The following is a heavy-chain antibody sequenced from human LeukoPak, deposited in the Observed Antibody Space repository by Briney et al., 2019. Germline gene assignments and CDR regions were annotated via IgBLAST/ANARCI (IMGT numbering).Heavy chain of an antibody. CDR1: GGSISSGSYY. Sequence: PSQTLSLTCTVSGGSISSGSYYWSWIRQPAGKGLEWIGRIYTSGSTNYNPSLKSRVTMSVDTSKNQFSLKLSSVTAADTAVYYCASLTIYLRMFDYWGQGTLVTVSS. CDR3: ASLTIYLRMFDY. J-gene: IGHJ4*02. D-gene: IGHD3-3*01. CDR2: IYTSGST. V-gene: IGHV4-61*02.